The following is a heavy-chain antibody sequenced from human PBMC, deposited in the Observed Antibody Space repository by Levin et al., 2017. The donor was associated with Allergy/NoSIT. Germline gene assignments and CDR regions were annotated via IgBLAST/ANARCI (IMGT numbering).Heavy chain of an antibody. CDR3: ARCRGYSTGWNDRFEYYFDY. D-gene: IGHD6-19*01. Sequence: MPSETLSLTCSVSGGSMNSYYWSWIRHPPGKGLEWIGYIYYSGNTNYNPSLKSRVTILVDTSKNQFSLKLSSVTAADTAVYFCARCRGYSTGWNDRFEYYFDYWGQGALVTVSS. CDR2: IYYSGNT. CDR1: GGSMNSYY. V-gene: IGHV4-59*08. J-gene: IGHJ4*02.